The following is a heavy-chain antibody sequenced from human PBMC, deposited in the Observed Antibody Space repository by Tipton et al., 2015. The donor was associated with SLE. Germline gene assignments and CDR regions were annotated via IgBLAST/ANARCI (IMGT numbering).Heavy chain of an antibody. CDR2: IYHSGST. CDR3: ARGLRGERGLWFDP. CDR1: GYSISSGYY. D-gene: IGHD3-10*01. Sequence: TLSLTCTVSGYSISSGYYWGWIRQPPGKGLEWIGSIYHSGSTYYNPSLKSRVTISVDTSKNQFSLKLSSVTAADTAVYYCARGLRGERGLWFDPWGQGTVVTVSS. V-gene: IGHV4-38-2*02. J-gene: IGHJ5*02.